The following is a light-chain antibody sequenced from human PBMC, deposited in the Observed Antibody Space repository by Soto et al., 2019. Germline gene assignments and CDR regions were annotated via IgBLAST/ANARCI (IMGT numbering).Light chain of an antibody. J-gene: IGKJ2*01. CDR1: QSISSW. Sequence: DIQMTQSPSTLSASVGDRVTITCRASQSISSWLAWYQQKPGKAPKLLIYDASSLESGVPSRFSDSGSGTEFTLTISSLQPDDFATYYCQQYNSYSYTFGQGTKLEIK. CDR3: QQYNSYSYT. V-gene: IGKV1-5*01. CDR2: DAS.